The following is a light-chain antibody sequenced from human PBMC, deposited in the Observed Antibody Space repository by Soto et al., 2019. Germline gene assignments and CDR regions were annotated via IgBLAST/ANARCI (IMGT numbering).Light chain of an antibody. V-gene: IGKV1-5*03. CDR2: KAS. CDR3: QQYNFYPWT. J-gene: IGKJ1*01. CDR1: QSMNIW. Sequence: DIQMTQSPSTLSASVGDRVTITCRGSQSMNIWLAWYQQKPGKAPKLLIYKASSLETGVPSRFSGSGFGTEFTLAISSLQPYDFATYFCQQYNFYPWTFGQGTKVEIK.